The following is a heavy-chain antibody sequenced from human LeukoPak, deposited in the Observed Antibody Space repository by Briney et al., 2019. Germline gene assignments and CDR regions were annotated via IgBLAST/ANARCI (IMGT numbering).Heavy chain of an antibody. V-gene: IGHV1-69*04. J-gene: IGHJ4*02. CDR2: ITPIPGVA. Sequence: GASVKVSCKASGGTFSSYAISWVRQAPGQGLEWMGRITPIPGVANYAQKFQDRVTITADKTTSTAYLELSSLRSEDTAVYYCARDPAAEDYWGQGTLVTVSS. CDR1: GGTFSSYA. D-gene: IGHD6-13*01. CDR3: ARDPAAEDY.